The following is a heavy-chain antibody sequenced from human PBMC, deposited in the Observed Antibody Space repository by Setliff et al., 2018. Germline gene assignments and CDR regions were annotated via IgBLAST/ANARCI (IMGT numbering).Heavy chain of an antibody. Sequence: ASVKVSCKASGYTFSRYGFSWVRQAPGQGLEWMGWIGIYNGDTNYAQKLQGRVTMTTGTSTSTAYMELRSLRPDDTAVYYCVRDRPFVVVTATQASFDYWGQGTLVTVSS. J-gene: IGHJ4*02. D-gene: IGHD2-21*02. CDR1: GYTFSRYG. CDR2: IGIYNGDT. CDR3: VRDRPFVVVTATQASFDY. V-gene: IGHV1-18*01.